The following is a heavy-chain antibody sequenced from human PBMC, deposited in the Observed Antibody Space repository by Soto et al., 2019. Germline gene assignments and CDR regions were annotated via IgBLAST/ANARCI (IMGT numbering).Heavy chain of an antibody. J-gene: IGHJ4*01. CDR1: GFTFSSYS. CDR2: ISSSSNSI. V-gene: IGHV3-48*01. Sequence: EVQLVESGGGLVQPGGSLRLSCAASGFTFSSYSMNWVRQAPGKGLEWVSYISSSSNSIYYADSVKGRFTISRDNAKNSLHLQMNSLRAEDTAVYYCASPVDCSTTSCILWGHGTLVTVSS. CDR3: ASPVDCSTTSCIL. D-gene: IGHD2-2*01.